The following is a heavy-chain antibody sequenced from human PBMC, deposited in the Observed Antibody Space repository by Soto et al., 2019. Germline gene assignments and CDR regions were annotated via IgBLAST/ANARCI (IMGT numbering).Heavy chain of an antibody. V-gene: IGHV3-23*01. CDR2: ISGNGFST. D-gene: IGHD6-13*01. CDR1: AFTFSTYA. CDR3: AKGGIAELVAVDF. J-gene: IGHJ4*02. Sequence: EVQLLESGGGLVQPGGSLRLSCAASAFTFSTYAMTWVRQAPGKGLEWVSSISGNGFSTYYADSVKGRFTISRDNFKNMLHLQMNSLRAEDTAIYYCAKGGIAELVAVDFWGQGTLLTVSS.